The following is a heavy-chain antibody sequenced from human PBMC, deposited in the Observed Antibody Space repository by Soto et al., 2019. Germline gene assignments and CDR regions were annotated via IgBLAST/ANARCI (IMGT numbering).Heavy chain of an antibody. D-gene: IGHD3-16*01. CDR3: ARRERYYGSQGWFDP. Sequence: QLHLQESGPGLVRPSATLSLTCTVSGGSINDFAYYWGWIRQPPGQGLEGIGNVYNNENTYYNPSIKSRVNISGDTAKTKISLKLRSLTAAETAISFCARRERYYGSQGWFDPWGPGALVTDAS. CDR2: VYNNENT. CDR1: GGSINDFAYY. V-gene: IGHV4-39*01. J-gene: IGHJ5*02.